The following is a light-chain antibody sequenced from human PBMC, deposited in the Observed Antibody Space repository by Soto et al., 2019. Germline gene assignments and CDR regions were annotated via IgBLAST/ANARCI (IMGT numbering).Light chain of an antibody. J-gene: IGLJ2*01. Sequence: QSVLTQPPSASGSPGQSVTISCTGTSSDVGGYQYVSWFQQKSGKAPNLIIYAVNERPSGVPDRFCGSTSDNTASLTVSGLQADDAAEYYCCGYAGLNNGLFGGGTKLTVL. CDR3: CGYAGLNNGL. V-gene: IGLV2-8*01. CDR2: AVN. CDR1: SSDVGGYQY.